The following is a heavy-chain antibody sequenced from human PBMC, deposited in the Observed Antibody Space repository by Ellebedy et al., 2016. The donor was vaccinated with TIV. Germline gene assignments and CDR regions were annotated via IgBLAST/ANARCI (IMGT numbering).Heavy chain of an antibody. J-gene: IGHJ4*02. CDR2: AKNKANSYTT. Sequence: GESLKISCAAFGFTFSSYSINWVRQAPGKGLEWVGRAKNKANSYTTEYAASVKGRFTISRDDSKNSLFLQMNSLKIEDTAVYYCASPHYGDYDYWGQGTLVTVSS. CDR1: GFTFSSYS. V-gene: IGHV3-72*01. CDR3: ASPHYGDYDY. D-gene: IGHD4-17*01.